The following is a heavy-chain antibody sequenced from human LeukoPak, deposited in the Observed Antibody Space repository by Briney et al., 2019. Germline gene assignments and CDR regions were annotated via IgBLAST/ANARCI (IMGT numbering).Heavy chain of an antibody. CDR1: GFTFSGYW. V-gene: IGHV3-74*01. CDR3: ARGRIGGWTDY. CDR2: IKTDGRST. Sequence: GGSLRLSCAASGFTFSGYWMHWVRQAPGKGLVWVSRIKTDGRSTNYADSVKGRFTISRDNAKNTLYLRMNSLRAEDTAVYYCARGRIGGWTDYWGQGTLVTVSS. J-gene: IGHJ4*02. D-gene: IGHD6-19*01.